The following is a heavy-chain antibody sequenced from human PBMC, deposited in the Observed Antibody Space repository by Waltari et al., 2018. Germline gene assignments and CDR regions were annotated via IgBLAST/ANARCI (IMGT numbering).Heavy chain of an antibody. CDR2: IYHSGST. D-gene: IGHD3-3*01. Sequence: QVQLQESGPGLVKPSETLSLTCAVSGYSISSGYYWGWIRQHPGKGLEWIGSIYHSGSTYYNPSLKSRVTISVDTSKNQFSLKLSSVTAADTAVYYCARRPSTAYDFWSGYSGRAFDIWGQGTMVTVSS. CDR1: GYSISSGYY. V-gene: IGHV4-38-2*01. J-gene: IGHJ3*02. CDR3: ARRPSTAYDFWSGYSGRAFDI.